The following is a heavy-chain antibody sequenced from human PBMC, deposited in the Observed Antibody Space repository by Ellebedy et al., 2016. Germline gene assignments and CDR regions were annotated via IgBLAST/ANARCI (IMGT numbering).Heavy chain of an antibody. Sequence: SLKISXAASGFTFDDYGMHWVRQAPGKGLEWVSSINWNSGNTGYGDSVKGRFTISRDNAKNSLYLQMNSLRAEDTAFYYCAKDRDRWSTFDYWGQGILVTVSS. D-gene: IGHD4-23*01. CDR2: INWNSGNT. J-gene: IGHJ4*02. CDR1: GFTFDDYG. V-gene: IGHV3-9*01. CDR3: AKDRDRWSTFDY.